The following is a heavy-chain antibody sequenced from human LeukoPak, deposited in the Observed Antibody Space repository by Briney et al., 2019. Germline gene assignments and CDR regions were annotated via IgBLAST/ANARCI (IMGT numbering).Heavy chain of an antibody. CDR3: AAGYYDSSGYPAFDI. V-gene: IGHV5-51*01. J-gene: IGHJ3*02. CDR1: GYSFTSYW. CDR2: IYPGDSDT. D-gene: IGHD3-22*01. Sequence: GESLQISCKGSGYSFTSYWIGWVRQLPGKGLEWMGIIYPGDSDTRYSPSFQGQVTISADKSISTAYLQWSSLKASDTAMYYCAAGYYDSSGYPAFDIWGQGTMVTVSS.